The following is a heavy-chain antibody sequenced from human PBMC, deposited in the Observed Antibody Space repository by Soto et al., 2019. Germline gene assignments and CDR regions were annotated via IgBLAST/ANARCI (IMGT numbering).Heavy chain of an antibody. V-gene: IGHV4-59*08. CDR3: ATQGFGKLHGLVDV. Sequence: SETLSLTCTVSGGSISSYYWSWIRQPPGKGLEWIGYIYYSGSTNYNPSLKSRVTISVDTSKNQFSLKLSSVTAADTALYFCATQGFGKLHGLVDVWGQGTTVTVSS. CDR1: GGSISSYY. CDR2: IYYSGST. J-gene: IGHJ6*02. D-gene: IGHD3-10*01.